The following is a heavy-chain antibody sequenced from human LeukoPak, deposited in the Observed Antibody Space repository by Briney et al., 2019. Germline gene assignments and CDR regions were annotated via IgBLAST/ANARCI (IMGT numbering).Heavy chain of an antibody. D-gene: IGHD5-18*01. J-gene: IGHJ4*02. CDR2: ISYDGSNK. V-gene: IGHV3-30*04. CDR3: AREMGYSYGPHYFDY. Sequence: GRSLRLSCAASGFTFSSYDMHWVRQAPGKGLEWVAVISYDGSNKYYADSVKGRFTISRDNSKNTQYLQMNSLRAEDTAVYCCAREMGYSYGPHYFDYWGQGTLVTVSS. CDR1: GFTFSSYD.